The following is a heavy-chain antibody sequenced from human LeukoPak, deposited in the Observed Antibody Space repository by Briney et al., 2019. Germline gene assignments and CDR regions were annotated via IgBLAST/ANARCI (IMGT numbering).Heavy chain of an antibody. D-gene: IGHD2-15*01. CDR1: GGSISSGSYY. V-gene: IGHV4-61*02. Sequence: SETLSLTCTVSGGSISSGSYYWSWIRQPAGKGLEWIGRIYTSGSTNYNPSLKSRVTISVDTSKNQFSLKLSSVTAADTAVYYCAREGGYCSGGSCYDFDYWGQGTLVTVSS. CDR2: IYTSGST. J-gene: IGHJ4*02. CDR3: AREGGYCSGGSCYDFDY.